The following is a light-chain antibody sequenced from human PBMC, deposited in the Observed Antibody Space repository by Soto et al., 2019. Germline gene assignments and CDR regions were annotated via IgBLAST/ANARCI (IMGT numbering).Light chain of an antibody. CDR3: QQYNIWPLWT. J-gene: IGKJ1*01. V-gene: IGKV3-15*01. CDR2: AAS. Sequence: EAPGERATVSCRASQSVGSSSLGWYQQKPGQPPRLLIYAASTRATDVPARFSGGGSETEFTLTISSLQSEDFAVYFCQQYNIWPLWTFGQGTKVDIK. CDR1: QSVGSS.